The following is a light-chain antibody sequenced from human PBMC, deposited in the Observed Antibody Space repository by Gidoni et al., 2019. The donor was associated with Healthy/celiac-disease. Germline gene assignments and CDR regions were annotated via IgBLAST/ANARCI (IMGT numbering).Light chain of an antibody. J-gene: IGKJ4*01. CDR1: QSVSSY. V-gene: IGKV3-11*01. Sequence: EIVLTQSPATLSLSPGERATLSCRASQSVSSYLAWYQQKPGQAPRLLIYDASNRATGIPARFSGSGSGTDVTLTISSLEPEDFAVYDCQQRSNWPRALTFGGGTKVEIK. CDR2: DAS. CDR3: QQRSNWPRALT.